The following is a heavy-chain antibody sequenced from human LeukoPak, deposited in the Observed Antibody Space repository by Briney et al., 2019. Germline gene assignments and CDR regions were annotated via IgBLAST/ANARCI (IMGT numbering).Heavy chain of an antibody. D-gene: IGHD1-26*01. V-gene: IGHV1-8*03. J-gene: IGHJ5*02. CDR2: MNPNSGNT. CDR1: GYTFTSYD. CDR3: ARGTRGSYILVDP. Sequence: GASVKVSCKASGYTFTSYDINWVRQAPGQGLEWMGWMNPNSGNTGYAQKFQGRVTITRNTSISTAYMELSSLRSEDTAVYYCARGTRGSYILVDPWGQGTLVTVSS.